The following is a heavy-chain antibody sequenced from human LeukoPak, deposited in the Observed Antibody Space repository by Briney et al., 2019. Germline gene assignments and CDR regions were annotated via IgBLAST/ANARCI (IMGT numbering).Heavy chain of an antibody. CDR2: IYSGGST. CDR3: ARDRRDSYGSLVGYYYYYYMDV. CDR1: EFSVGSNY. V-gene: IGHV3-53*01. D-gene: IGHD5-18*01. Sequence: PGGSLRLSCAASEFSVGSNYMTWVHQAPGKGLEWVSLIYSGGSTYYADSVKGRFTISRDNAKNSLYLQMNSLRAEDTALYYCARDRRDSYGSLVGYYYYYYMDVWGKGTTVTVSS. J-gene: IGHJ6*03.